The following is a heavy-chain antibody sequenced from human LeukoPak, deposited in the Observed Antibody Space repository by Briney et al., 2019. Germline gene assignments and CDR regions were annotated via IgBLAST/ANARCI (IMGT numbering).Heavy chain of an antibody. CDR1: GYSISSGYY. CDR3: ARVLTPKFKIAAAAAPTYYFDY. V-gene: IGHV4-38-2*02. Sequence: SETLSLTCTVSGYSISSGYYWGWIRQSPGKGLEWIGSIYYSGTTYYNPSLKSRVTISVDTSKNQFSLKLSSVTAADTAVYYCARVLTPKFKIAAAAAPTYYFDYWGQGTLVTVSS. CDR2: IYYSGTT. J-gene: IGHJ4*02. D-gene: IGHD6-13*01.